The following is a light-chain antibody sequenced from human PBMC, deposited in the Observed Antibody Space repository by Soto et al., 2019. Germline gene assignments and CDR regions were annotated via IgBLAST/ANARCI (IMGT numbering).Light chain of an antibody. J-gene: IGKJ1*01. CDR3: QQYNSYSTWM. Sequence: DIQMTQSPSTLSASVGDRVTITCRASQSISIWLAWYQQKAGSAPKLLIYKASILETGVPSRFSGSGSGTEVTLTISSLQPDDFATYYCQQYNSYSTWMFGQGTKVEIK. V-gene: IGKV1-5*03. CDR1: QSISIW. CDR2: KAS.